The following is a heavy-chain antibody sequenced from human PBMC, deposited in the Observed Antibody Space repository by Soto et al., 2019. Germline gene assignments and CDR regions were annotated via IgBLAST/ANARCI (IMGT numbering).Heavy chain of an antibody. V-gene: IGHV4-30-2*01. CDR1: GGSFSSANYS. CDR2: IYHSGST. D-gene: IGHD6-6*01. CDR3: ASVLPGWYFDL. J-gene: IGHJ2*01. Sequence: QLQLQESGSGLVKPSQTLSLTCAVSGGSFSSANYSWTWIRQPPGKGLEWLGYIYHSGSTYYNPSLKSRVTMSVDRSRNQLSLTLSSVTAADTAVYYGASVLPGWYFDLWGRGTLVTVSS.